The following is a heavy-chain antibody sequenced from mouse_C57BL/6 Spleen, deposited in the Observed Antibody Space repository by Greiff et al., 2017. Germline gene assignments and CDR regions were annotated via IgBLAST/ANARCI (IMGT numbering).Heavy chain of an antibody. V-gene: IGHV1-52*01. CDR1: GYTFTSYW. CDR2: IDPSDSVT. Sequence: QVQLQQPGAELVRPGSSVKLSCKASGYTFTSYWMHWVKQRPIQGLEWIGNIDPSDSVTNYNQKFKDKATLTVDKSSSTAYMQLSSLTSEDSAVYYCARRGPYCNCLDYWGQGTTLTVSS. CDR3: ARRGPYCNCLDY. D-gene: IGHD2-1*01. J-gene: IGHJ2*01.